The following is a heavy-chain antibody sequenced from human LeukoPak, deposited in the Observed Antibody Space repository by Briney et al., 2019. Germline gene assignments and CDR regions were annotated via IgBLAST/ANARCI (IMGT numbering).Heavy chain of an antibody. CDR1: GFTFSSYS. CDR2: ISSSSSTI. V-gene: IGHV3-48*04. CDR3: AREATVHCSSTSCYGPSAFDI. J-gene: IGHJ3*02. Sequence: GGSLRLSCAASGFTFSSYSMNWVRQAPGKGLEWASYISSSSSTIYYADSVKGRFTISRDNAKNSLYLQMNSLRAEDTAVYYCAREATVHCSSTSCYGPSAFDIWSQGTMVTVSS. D-gene: IGHD2-2*01.